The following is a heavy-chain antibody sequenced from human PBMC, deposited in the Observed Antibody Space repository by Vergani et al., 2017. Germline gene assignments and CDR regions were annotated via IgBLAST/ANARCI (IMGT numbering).Heavy chain of an antibody. CDR3: VSDGSGSYRLAY. J-gene: IGHJ4*02. Sequence: VQLVESGGGLVQPGGSLRLPCAASGITFSSYGMHWVRQAPGKGLEWVAFIRYDGSNKYYADSVKGRFTISRDNSKNTLYLQMNSLRAEDTAVYYCVSDGSGSYRLAYWGQGTLVTVSS. V-gene: IGHV3-30*02. D-gene: IGHD3-10*01. CDR1: GITFSSYG. CDR2: IRYDGSNK.